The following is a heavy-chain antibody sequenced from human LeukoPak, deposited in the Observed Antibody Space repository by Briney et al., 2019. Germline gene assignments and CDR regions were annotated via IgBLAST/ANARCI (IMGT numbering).Heavy chain of an antibody. V-gene: IGHV4-38-2*01. J-gene: IGHJ4*02. CDR3: ARQYWDDSKLDY. CDR2: IYHSGST. CDR1: GYSISSGYY. D-gene: IGHD3-22*01. Sequence: SETLSLTCAVSGYSISSGYYWDWIRQPPGKGLEWIGNIYHSGSTYYNPSLKSRVTISVDPSKNQFSQKLSSVTAADTALYYCARQYWDDSKLDYWGQGTLVTVSS.